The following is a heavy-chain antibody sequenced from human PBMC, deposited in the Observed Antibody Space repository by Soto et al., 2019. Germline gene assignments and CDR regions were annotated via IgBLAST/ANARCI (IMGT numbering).Heavy chain of an antibody. CDR1: GFTFSSYS. Sequence: EVQLVESGGGLVKPGGSLRLSCAASGFTFSSYSMNWVRQAPGKGLEWVSSISSSSSYIYYADSVKGRFTISRDNAKNSLYLQMNSLRADDTAVYYCARGSSGWLFDYWGQGTLVTVSS. V-gene: IGHV3-21*01. D-gene: IGHD6-19*01. J-gene: IGHJ4*02. CDR2: ISSSSSYI. CDR3: ARGSSGWLFDY.